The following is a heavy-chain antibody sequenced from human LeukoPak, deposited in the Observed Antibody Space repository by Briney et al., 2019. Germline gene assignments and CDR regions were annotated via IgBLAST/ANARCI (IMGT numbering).Heavy chain of an antibody. J-gene: IGHJ3*02. CDR1: GGSFSGYY. D-gene: IGHD2-2*01. CDR2: INHSGST. Sequence: SETLSLTCAVYGGSFSGYYWSWIRQPPGKGLEWIGEINHSGSTNYNPSLKSRVTISVDTSKNQFSLKLSSVTAADTAVYYCAREIYCSSTSCSRALDIWGQGTMVTVSS. V-gene: IGHV4-34*01. CDR3: AREIYCSSTSCSRALDI.